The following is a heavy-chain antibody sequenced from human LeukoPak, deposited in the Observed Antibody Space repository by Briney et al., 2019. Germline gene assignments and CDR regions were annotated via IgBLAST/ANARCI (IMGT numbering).Heavy chain of an antibody. CDR3: AKDITHSSTSCYDY. CDR2: ISWNSGSI. V-gene: IGHV3-9*01. D-gene: IGHD2-2*01. CDR1: GFTFDDYA. J-gene: IGHJ4*02. Sequence: GRSLRLSCAASGFTFDDYAVHWVRQAPGKGLEWVSGISWNSGSIGYADSVKGRFTISRDNAKNSLYLQMNSLRAEDTALYYCAKDITHSSTSCYDYWGQGTLVTVSS.